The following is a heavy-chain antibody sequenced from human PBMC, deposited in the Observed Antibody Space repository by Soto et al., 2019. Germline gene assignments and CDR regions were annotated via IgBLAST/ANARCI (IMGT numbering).Heavy chain of an antibody. Sequence: GGSLRLSCAASEFTFSRHGMHWVRQAPGKGLQWVGVIWSDGSNEVYADSVKGRFIISRDNSKNILYLQMNSLRAEDTAVYYCARVRTFGDNKRNYIDGRATRITDTGSS. J-gene: IGHJ6*03. V-gene: IGHV3-33*01. CDR1: EFTFSRHG. D-gene: IGHD1-1*01. CDR3: ARVRTFGDNKRNYIDG. CDR2: IWSDGSNE.